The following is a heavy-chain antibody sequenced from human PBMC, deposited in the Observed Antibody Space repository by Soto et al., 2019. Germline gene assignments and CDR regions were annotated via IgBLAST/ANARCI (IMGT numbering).Heavy chain of an antibody. J-gene: IGHJ6*02. Sequence: PGGSLRLSCGASGFTFSNAWMSWVRQAPGKGLEWVGRIKSKTDGGTTDYAAPVKGRFTISRDDSKNTLYLQMNSLKTEDTAVYYCTTAQSHGHSSSWYYYYYYYGMDVWGQGTTVTVSS. CDR3: TTAQSHGHSSSWYYYYYYYGMDV. CDR2: IKSKTDGGTT. CDR1: GFTFSNAW. V-gene: IGHV3-15*01. D-gene: IGHD6-13*01.